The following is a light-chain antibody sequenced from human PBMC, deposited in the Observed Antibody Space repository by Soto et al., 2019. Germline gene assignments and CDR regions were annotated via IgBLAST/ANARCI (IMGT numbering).Light chain of an antibody. V-gene: IGKV1D-13*01. CDR1: QGISSA. Sequence: AIQLTQSPSSLSASVGDRVTITCRASQGISSALAWYQQKPGKAPKLLIYDASSLESGVPSRFSGSGSWTDFTLTISGLQPEDCATYYCQQFNNYPITFGQGTRLEIK. CDR3: QQFNNYPIT. CDR2: DAS. J-gene: IGKJ5*01.